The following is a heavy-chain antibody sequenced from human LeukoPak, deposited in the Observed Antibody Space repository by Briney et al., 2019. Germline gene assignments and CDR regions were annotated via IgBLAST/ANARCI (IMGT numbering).Heavy chain of an antibody. CDR2: ISAYNGNT. Sequence: ASVKVSCKASGYTFTSYGISWVRQAPGQGLEWMGWISAYNGNTNYAQKLQGRVTMTTDTSTSTAYMELRSLRSDDTAVYYCARDPMLLSVFWSGSPDSGGQGPLATVSS. D-gene: IGHD3-3*01. J-gene: IGHJ5*01. CDR3: ARDPMLLSVFWSGSPDS. CDR1: GYTFTSYG. V-gene: IGHV1-18*01.